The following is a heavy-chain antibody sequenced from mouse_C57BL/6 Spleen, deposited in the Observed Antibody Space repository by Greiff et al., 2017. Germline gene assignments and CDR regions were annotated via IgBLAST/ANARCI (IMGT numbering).Heavy chain of an antibody. CDR2: IDPSASYT. Sequence: QVQLQQPGAELVKPGASVKLSCKASGYTFTSYWMQWVKQRPGQGLEWIGEIDPSASYTNYNQQFKGKATLTVEQSSSTAYLQLSSLTSEDSAVYYSTSDYYGSSSDYCDYWGQGTTLTVSS. D-gene: IGHD1-1*01. CDR1: GYTFTSYW. CDR3: TSDYYGSSSDYCDY. V-gene: IGHV1-50*01. J-gene: IGHJ2*01.